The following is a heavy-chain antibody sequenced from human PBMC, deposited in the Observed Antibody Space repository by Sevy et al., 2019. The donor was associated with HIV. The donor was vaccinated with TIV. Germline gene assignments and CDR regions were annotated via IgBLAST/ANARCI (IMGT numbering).Heavy chain of an antibody. V-gene: IGHV6-1*01. CDR2: TYYRSKWYT. CDR3: TRGAHSLDY. J-gene: IGHJ4*02. D-gene: IGHD2-15*01. Sequence: SQTLSLTCVISGDSVSSNRAVWNWIRQSPSSGLEWLGRTYYRSKWYTDYAVSVKSRITINPDTSKNQVSLQLNSVTPEDTAVYYCTRGAHSLDYWGQGTLVTVSS. CDR1: GDSVSSNRAV.